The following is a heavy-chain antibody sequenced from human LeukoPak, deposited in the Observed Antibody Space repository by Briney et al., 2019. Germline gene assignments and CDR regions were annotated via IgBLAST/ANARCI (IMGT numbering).Heavy chain of an antibody. V-gene: IGHV3-11*01. D-gene: IGHD1-14*01. CDR3: ARDRRPSITRHTPKDAFDI. CDR1: GFTFSDYY. CDR2: ISSSGSTI. Sequence: GGSLRLSCAASGFTFSDYYMSWIRQAPGKGLEWVSYISSSGSTIYYADSVKGRFTISRDNAKNSLYLQMNSLRAEDTALYYCARDRRPSITRHTPKDAFDIWGQGTMVTVSS. J-gene: IGHJ3*02.